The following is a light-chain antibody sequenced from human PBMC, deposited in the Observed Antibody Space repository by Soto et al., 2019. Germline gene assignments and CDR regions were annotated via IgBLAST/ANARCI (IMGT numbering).Light chain of an antibody. J-gene: IGKJ3*01. Sequence: EIVLTQSPATLSLSPGERATLSCRASQSVSSHLAWYQQKSGQTPRLLIYDASNRATGIPARFSGSGSGTDFTLTISSIEPEAFAVYYCQQCHNWSFTFGPGTKVDIK. CDR2: DAS. V-gene: IGKV3-11*01. CDR1: QSVSSH. CDR3: QQCHNWSFT.